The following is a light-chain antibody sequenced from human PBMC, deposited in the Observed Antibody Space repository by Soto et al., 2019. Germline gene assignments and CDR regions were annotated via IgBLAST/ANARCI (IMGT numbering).Light chain of an antibody. J-gene: IGKJ1*01. CDR3: EQSDSSPSP. Sequence: EIVLTQSPGTLSLSPGERATLSCRASQSVSSSYLAWYQQKPGQAPRLLIYGASSRATGIPDRFSGSGSGTDFTPTIGGRAPEGIRVSCIEQSDSSPSPFGQGAHADIK. CDR1: QSVSSSY. V-gene: IGKV3-20*01. CDR2: GAS.